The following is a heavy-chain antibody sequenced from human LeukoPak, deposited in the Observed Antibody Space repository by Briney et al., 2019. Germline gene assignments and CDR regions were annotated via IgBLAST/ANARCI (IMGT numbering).Heavy chain of an antibody. D-gene: IGHD3-9*01. CDR2: ISWNGGSI. V-gene: IGHV3-9*01. CDR3: ARVDTGYSSGGYDC. Sequence: GGSLRLSCAASGFTFDDYAMHWVRQAPGKGLEWVSGISWNGGSIGYADSVKGRFTISRDNAKNSLYLQMNSLRAEDTALYYCARVDTGYSSGGYDCWGQGTPVTVSS. J-gene: IGHJ4*02. CDR1: GFTFDDYA.